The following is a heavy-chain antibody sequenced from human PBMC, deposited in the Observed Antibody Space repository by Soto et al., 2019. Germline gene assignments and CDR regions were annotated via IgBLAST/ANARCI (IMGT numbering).Heavy chain of an antibody. CDR3: AKQRVGSSWYRDFDL. V-gene: IGHV3-23*01. J-gene: IGHJ4*02. Sequence: EGQLLESGGGLVQPGGSLRLSCEASGFTFSNYAMGGVRQGPGKGRDGASGISGVGGSTYSPDSVKGRFTISRDNSKNTVYLQMNNLTADDTAVYYCAKQRVGSSWYRDFDLWGQGTQVTVSS. CDR2: ISGVGGST. CDR1: GFTFSNYA. D-gene: IGHD6-13*01.